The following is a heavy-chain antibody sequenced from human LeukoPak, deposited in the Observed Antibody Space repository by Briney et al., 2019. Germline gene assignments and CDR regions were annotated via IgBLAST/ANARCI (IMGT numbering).Heavy chain of an antibody. CDR2: IRDEADGGTT. CDR3: TTGTFTVTGDY. CDR1: GFTVNNAW. D-gene: IGHD2-8*02. Sequence: KAGGSLRLSCAASGFTVNNAWMSWVRQGPGKGLEWVGRIRDEADGGTTDYAAPVKGRFTISRDDSENTLYLQINSLKIEDTAVYYCTTGTFTVTGDYWGQGTLVTVSS. J-gene: IGHJ4*02. V-gene: IGHV3-15*01.